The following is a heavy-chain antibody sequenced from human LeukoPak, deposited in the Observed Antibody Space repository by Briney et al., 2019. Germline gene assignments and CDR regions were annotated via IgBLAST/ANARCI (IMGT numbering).Heavy chain of an antibody. CDR2: IYPGDSDT. J-gene: IGHJ5*02. V-gene: IGHV5-51*01. D-gene: IGHD2-2*02. Sequence: GESLKISCKGSGYSFTSYWIGWVRQLPGKGLEWMGIIYPGDSDTRYSPSFQGQVTISAAKSISTAYLQWTSLKASDTAMYYCARSDRTAAISWFDPWGQGTLVTVSS. CDR1: GYSFTSYW. CDR3: ARSDRTAAISWFDP.